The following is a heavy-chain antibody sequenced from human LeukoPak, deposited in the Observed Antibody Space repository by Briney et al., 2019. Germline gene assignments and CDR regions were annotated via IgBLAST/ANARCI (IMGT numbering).Heavy chain of an antibody. V-gene: IGHV1-18*01. CDR1: GYTFTSYG. CDR3: ASGYSYGTSHAFDI. J-gene: IGHJ3*02. Sequence: ASVKVSCKASGYTFTSYGISWVRQAPGQGLEWMGWISAYNGSTNYAQKLQGRVTMTTDTSTSTAYMELRSLRSDDTAVYYCASGYSYGTSHAFDIWGQGTMVTVSS. CDR2: ISAYNGST. D-gene: IGHD5-18*01.